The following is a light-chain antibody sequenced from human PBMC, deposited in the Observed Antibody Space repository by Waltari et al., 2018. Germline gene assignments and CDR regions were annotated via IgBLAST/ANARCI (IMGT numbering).Light chain of an antibody. J-gene: IGLJ3*02. Sequence: QSALTQPASVSGSPGQSITISCPGTSSAIGGYKSVSWYQQHPGKAPKLMIYVVSNRPSGVSNRFSGSKSGSTASLTISGLQSEDEADYYCSSYMNSSLVFGAGTKVTVL. CDR2: VVS. V-gene: IGLV2-14*01. CDR1: SSAIGGYKS. CDR3: SSYMNSSLV.